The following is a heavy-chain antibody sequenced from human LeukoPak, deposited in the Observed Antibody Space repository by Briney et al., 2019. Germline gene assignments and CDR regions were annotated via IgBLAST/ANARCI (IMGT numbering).Heavy chain of an antibody. Sequence: SETLSLTCTVSGGSISSSGYCWGWIRQPPGKGLEWIGSIDYSGNTNYNPSLKSRVTIAVDMSKNQFSLKVSSVTAADTAEYYCARPLRPYSSSWYDYWGQGTLVTVSS. V-gene: IGHV4-39*07. J-gene: IGHJ4*02. CDR3: ARPLRPYSSSWYDY. CDR1: GGSISSSGYC. D-gene: IGHD6-13*01. CDR2: IDYSGNT.